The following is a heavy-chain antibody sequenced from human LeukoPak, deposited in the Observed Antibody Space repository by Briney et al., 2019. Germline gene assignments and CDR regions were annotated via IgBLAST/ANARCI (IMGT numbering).Heavy chain of an antibody. J-gene: IGHJ5*02. V-gene: IGHV4-34*01. Sequence: PSETLSLTCAVYGGSFSGYYWSWIRQPPGKGLEWIGEIDHSGSTNYNPSLKSRVTISVDTAKNQFSLKLSSVTAADTAVYYCARFGGWYGKGWFGPGGRGTLVTVST. CDR3: ARFGGWYGKGWFGP. CDR1: GGSFSGYY. D-gene: IGHD6-19*01. CDR2: IDHSGST.